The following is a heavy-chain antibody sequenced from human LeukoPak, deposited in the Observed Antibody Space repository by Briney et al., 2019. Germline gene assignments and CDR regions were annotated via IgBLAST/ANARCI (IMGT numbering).Heavy chain of an antibody. Sequence: ASVKVSSKASGYTFTSYDINWVRQATGQGLEWMGWMNPKSGNTGYAQKFQGRVTMTRNTSISTAYMELSSLRSEDTAVYYRARGHQLDLEDYWGQGTLVTVSS. J-gene: IGHJ4*02. CDR3: ARGHQLDLEDY. D-gene: IGHD1-7*01. CDR1: GYTFTSYD. CDR2: MNPKSGNT. V-gene: IGHV1-8*01.